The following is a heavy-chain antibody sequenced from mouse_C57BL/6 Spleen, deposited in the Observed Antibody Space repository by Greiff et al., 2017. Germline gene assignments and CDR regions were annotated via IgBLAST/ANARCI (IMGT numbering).Heavy chain of an antibody. CDR1: GYTFTEYT. CDR2: FYPGRGSL. V-gene: IGHV1-62-2*01. Sequence: QVQLQQSGAELVTPGASVKLSCTSSGYTFTEYTLHWLKQRSGPGLAWIGWFYPGRGSLTYHEKFTDTAPLTADKSSSTVYMELSRLTSEDSAVYVCAGHEGGDYYGSRRGYFDYWGQGTTLTVSS. D-gene: IGHD1-1*01. CDR3: AGHEGGDYYGSRRGYFDY. J-gene: IGHJ2*01.